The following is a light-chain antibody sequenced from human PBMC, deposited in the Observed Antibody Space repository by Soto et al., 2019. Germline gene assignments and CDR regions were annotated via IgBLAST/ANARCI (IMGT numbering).Light chain of an antibody. CDR1: QRISSN. CDR3: QQFSSAPLT. V-gene: IGKV3-15*01. CDR2: GAS. Sequence: EVVMTQSPATLSVSPGERATLSCRASQRISSNLAWYQQRRGQAPRLLIYGASTRAPGIPARFSGSGSETEFTLTISSLQSEDFAVYFCQQFSSAPLTFGGGTKVEI. J-gene: IGKJ4*01.